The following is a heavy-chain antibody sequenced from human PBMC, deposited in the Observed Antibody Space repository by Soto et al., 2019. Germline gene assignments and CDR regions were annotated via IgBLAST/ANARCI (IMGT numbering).Heavy chain of an antibody. CDR1: GFTFSDSW. V-gene: IGHV3-7*01. Sequence: GGSLRLSCTASGFTFSDSWMTWVRQAPGKGLEWVARIKPDESEKKYADSVKGRFSISRDNAKNSMYLQMDSLGGEDTAVYYCVRGGSNYASWGQGTLVTVSS. J-gene: IGHJ5*02. CDR2: IKPDESEK. CDR3: VRGGSNYAS. D-gene: IGHD4-4*01.